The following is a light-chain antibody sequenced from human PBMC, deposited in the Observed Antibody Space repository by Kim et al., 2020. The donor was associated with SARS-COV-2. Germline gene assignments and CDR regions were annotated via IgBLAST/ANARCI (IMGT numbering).Light chain of an antibody. CDR1: EDIRKY. V-gene: IGKV1-33*01. CDR2: DAS. J-gene: IGKJ5*01. CDR3: QQYDEDPIT. Sequence: ASIGDRVTITCQATEDIRKYLNWYQQKPGKAPKLLIYDASNLEIGVPSRFSGSGSGTDFTFTISSLQPEDIATYYCQQYDEDPITFGQGTRLEIK.